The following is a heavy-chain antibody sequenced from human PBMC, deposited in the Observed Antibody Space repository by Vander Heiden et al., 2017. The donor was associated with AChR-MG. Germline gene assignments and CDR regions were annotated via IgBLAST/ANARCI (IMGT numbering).Heavy chain of an antibody. Sequence: EVQLLESGGDLVQHGGSLRLSCAASGLSFSSYTMSWVRQAPGKGLDWLSAINPTGDTTYYADSMKGRLTISRDNSRNTLFLEMNSLGAEDTAVYYCANSGWDGYRAYDYWGLGTLVTVSS. J-gene: IGHJ4*02. D-gene: IGHD6-19*01. V-gene: IGHV3-23*01. CDR1: GLSFSSYT. CDR3: ANSGWDGYRAYDY. CDR2: INPTGDTT.